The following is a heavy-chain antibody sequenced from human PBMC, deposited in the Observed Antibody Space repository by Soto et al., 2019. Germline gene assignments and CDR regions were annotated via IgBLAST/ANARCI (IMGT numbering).Heavy chain of an antibody. CDR2: ILRDGSNK. CDR3: AKGEGPYSGSSNSSDP. Sequence: PGGSLRLSCVASGFTFSGYGMHWVRQAPGKGLEWVALILRDGSNKYYADSVKGRFTISRDNSKNTLYLQMSSLREEETAVYYCAKGEGPYSGSSNSSDPWGQG. J-gene: IGHJ5*02. V-gene: IGHV3-30*18. CDR1: GFTFSGYG. D-gene: IGHD6-13*01.